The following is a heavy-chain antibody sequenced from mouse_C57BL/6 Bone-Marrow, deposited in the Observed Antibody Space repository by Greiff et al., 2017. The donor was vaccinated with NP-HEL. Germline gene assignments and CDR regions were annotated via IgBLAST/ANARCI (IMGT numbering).Heavy chain of an antibody. CDR1: GYTFTSYW. CDR2: IDPNSGGT. J-gene: IGHJ4*01. CDR3: AGTTVVESLNAMDY. V-gene: IGHV1-72*01. Sequence: QVQLQQPGAELVKPGASVKLSCKASGYTFTSYWMHWVKQRPGRGLEWIGRIDPNSGGTKYNEKFKSKATLTVDKPSSTAYMQLSSLTSEDSAVYYCAGTTVVESLNAMDYWGQGTSVTVSS. D-gene: IGHD1-1*01.